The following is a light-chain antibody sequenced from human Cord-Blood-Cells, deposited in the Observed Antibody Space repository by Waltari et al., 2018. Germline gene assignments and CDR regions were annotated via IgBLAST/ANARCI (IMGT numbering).Light chain of an antibody. CDR3: CSYAGSYTVV. CDR1: ISDGGGYNY. V-gene: IGLV2-11*01. Sequence: QPALSPPLSVSGSPGQSVTIACAGTISDGGGYNYVSWYQQHPGKAPKPMIYDFSKRPSGVPDRFSGYKSGNAASLTISGVQAEDEADYYCCSYAGSYTVVFGGGTKLTVL. J-gene: IGLJ2*01. CDR2: DFS.